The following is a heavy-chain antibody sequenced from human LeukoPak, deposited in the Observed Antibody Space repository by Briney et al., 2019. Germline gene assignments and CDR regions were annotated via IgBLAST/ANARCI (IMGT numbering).Heavy chain of an antibody. Sequence: ASVKVSCKASGYSFIGHYIHWVRQAPGQGLEWMGRIHPKRGDTNYAHKFQGRVTMTRDTSINTAYLELTSLISDDTAIYYCARHEYYFETSGYYNYYYYGMDVWGQGTTVTVSS. V-gene: IGHV1-2*06. CDR2: IHPKRGDT. J-gene: IGHJ6*02. CDR1: GYSFIGHY. D-gene: IGHD3-22*01. CDR3: ARHEYYFETSGYYNYYYYGMDV.